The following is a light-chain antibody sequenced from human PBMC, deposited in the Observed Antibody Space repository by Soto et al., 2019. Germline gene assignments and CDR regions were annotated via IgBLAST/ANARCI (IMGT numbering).Light chain of an antibody. CDR2: LGS. CDR1: HILLHSNGYNY. CDR3: MQALQTPIT. V-gene: IGKV2-28*01. J-gene: IGKJ5*01. Sequence: VVMTQSPLSLPVTLGQPASISCISIHILLHSNGYNYLDWYLQKPGQSPQLLIYLGSNRASGVPDRFSGSGSGTDFTLKISRVEAEDVGVYYCMQALQTPITFGQGTRLEIK.